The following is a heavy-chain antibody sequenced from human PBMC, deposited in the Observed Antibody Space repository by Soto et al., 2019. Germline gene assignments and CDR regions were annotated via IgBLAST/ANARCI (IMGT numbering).Heavy chain of an antibody. CDR3: AKLAVLGATDY. CDR2: ISYDGSNK. V-gene: IGHV3-30*18. D-gene: IGHD1-26*01. J-gene: IGHJ4*02. Sequence: PGGSLRLSCAASGFTFSSYGMHWVRQAPGKGLEWVAVISYDGSNKYYADSVKGRFTISRDNSKNTLYLQMNSLRAEDTAVYYCAKLAVLGATDYWGQGTLVTVSS. CDR1: GFTFSSYG.